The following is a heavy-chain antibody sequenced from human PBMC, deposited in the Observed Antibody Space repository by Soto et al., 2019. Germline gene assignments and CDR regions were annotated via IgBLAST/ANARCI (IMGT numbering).Heavy chain of an antibody. CDR3: ATQLLYSGSYLTGYYYYGMDV. Sequence: GASVKVSCKASGYTFTSYGIRWVRQAPGQGLEWMGWISAYNGNTNYAQKLQGRVTMTTDTSTSTAYMELRSLRSDDTAVYYCATQLLYSGSYLTGYYYYGMDVWGQGTTVTVSS. CDR1: GYTFTSYG. D-gene: IGHD1-26*01. J-gene: IGHJ6*02. V-gene: IGHV1-18*04. CDR2: ISAYNGNT.